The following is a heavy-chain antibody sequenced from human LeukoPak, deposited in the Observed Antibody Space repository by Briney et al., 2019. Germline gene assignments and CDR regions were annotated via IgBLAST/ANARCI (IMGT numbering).Heavy chain of an antibody. Sequence: GRSLTLSCAASGFTFSSYAMHWVRQAPGKGLEWVAVISYDGSNKYYTASVKGRFTISRDNPKNTLYLQMNSLSAEDTAVYYCVRGNDYGDYLDYWGQGTLVTVSS. V-gene: IGHV3-30*04. CDR1: GFTFSSYA. CDR2: ISYDGSNK. D-gene: IGHD4-17*01. CDR3: VRGNDYGDYLDY. J-gene: IGHJ4*02.